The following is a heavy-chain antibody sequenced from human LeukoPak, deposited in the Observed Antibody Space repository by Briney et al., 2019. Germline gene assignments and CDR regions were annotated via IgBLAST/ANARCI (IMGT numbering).Heavy chain of an antibody. CDR3: AKDSVYDSSGYYYFDY. CDR2: INDSGGRT. CDR1: GFTFSSYS. J-gene: IGHJ4*02. Sequence: GGSLRLSCAASGFTFSSYSMHWVRQAPGKGLEYVSAINDSGGRTYYANSVKGRFTISRDNSKNTLYLQMGSLRAEDMAVYYCAKDSVYDSSGYYYFDYWGQGTLVTVSS. D-gene: IGHD3-22*01. V-gene: IGHV3-64*01.